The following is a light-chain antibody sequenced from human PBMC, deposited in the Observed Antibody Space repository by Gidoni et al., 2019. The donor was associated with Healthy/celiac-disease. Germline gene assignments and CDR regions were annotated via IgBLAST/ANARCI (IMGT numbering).Light chain of an antibody. CDR3: QQSYSNPLIT. J-gene: IGKJ4*01. CDR2: AAS. CDR1: QSISSY. V-gene: IGKV1-39*01. Sequence: IQITQSPSSLSASVGDRVTITFQASQSISSYLNWYQQKPGKATKLLIYAASSLQSGVPSRFSGSGYETDVTLNIRSLQPEDFATYNWQQSYSNPLITFGGGTKVEIK.